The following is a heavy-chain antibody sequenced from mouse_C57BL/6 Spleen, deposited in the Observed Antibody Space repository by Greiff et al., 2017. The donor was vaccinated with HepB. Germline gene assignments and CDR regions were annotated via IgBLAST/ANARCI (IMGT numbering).Heavy chain of an antibody. CDR1: GYTFTSYW. V-gene: IGHV1-72*01. CDR3: ARSERLRQGFDY. CDR2: IDPNSGGT. Sequence: QVQLKESGAELVKPGASVKLSCKASGYTFTSYWMHWVKQRPGRGLEWIGRIDPNSGGTKYNEKFKSKATLTVDKPSSTAYMQLSSLTSEDSAVYYCARSERLRQGFDYWGQGTTLTVSS. D-gene: IGHD2-4*01. J-gene: IGHJ2*01.